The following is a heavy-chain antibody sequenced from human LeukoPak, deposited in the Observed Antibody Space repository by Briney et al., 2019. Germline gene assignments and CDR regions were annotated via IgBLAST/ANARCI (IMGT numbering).Heavy chain of an antibody. V-gene: IGHV4-59*08. J-gene: IGHJ4*02. CDR1: GGSISSSY. D-gene: IGHD6-19*01. CDR2: IYYSGST. Sequence: PSETLSLTCTVSGGSISSSYWSWIRQPPGKGLGWIGYIYYSGSTNYNPSFKSRVAISVDTSKNQFSLKLSSVTAADTAVYYCATWGIAVAGTFDYWGQGTLSPSPQ. CDR3: ATWGIAVAGTFDY.